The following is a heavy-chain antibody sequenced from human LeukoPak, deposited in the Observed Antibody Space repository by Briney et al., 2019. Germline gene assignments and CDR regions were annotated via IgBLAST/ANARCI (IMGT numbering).Heavy chain of an antibody. CDR3: ARVGYGDYVVDY. Sequence: SETLSLTCAVYGGSFSGYYWSWIRQPPGKGLEWIGYVHYSGSTYYNPSLKSRVTISVDTSKNQFSLKLSSVTAADTAVYYCARVGYGDYVVDYWGQGTLVTVSS. V-gene: IGHV4-34*09. D-gene: IGHD4-17*01. J-gene: IGHJ4*02. CDR2: VHYSGST. CDR1: GGSFSGYY.